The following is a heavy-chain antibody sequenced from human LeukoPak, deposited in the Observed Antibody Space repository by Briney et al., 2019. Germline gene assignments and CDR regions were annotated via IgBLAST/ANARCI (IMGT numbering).Heavy chain of an antibody. CDR3: ARAQGYYDSSGYYYGSFDY. CDR1: GFTFITYW. V-gene: IGHV3-74*01. Sequence: PGGSLRLSCAASGFTFITYWMHWVRQAPGKGLVWVSSINSDGSTTTYADSVKGRFTISRDNAKNMVYLQMNSLRAEDTALYYCARAQGYYDSSGYYYGSFDYWGQGTLVTVSS. J-gene: IGHJ4*02. CDR2: INSDGSTT. D-gene: IGHD3-22*01.